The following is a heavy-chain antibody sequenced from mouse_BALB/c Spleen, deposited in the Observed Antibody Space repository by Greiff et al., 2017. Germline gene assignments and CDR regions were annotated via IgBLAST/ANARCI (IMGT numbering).Heavy chain of an antibody. Sequence: EVKLMESGGGLVKPGGSLKLSCAASGFTFSSYAMSWVRQTPEKRLEWVASISSGGSTYYPDSVKGRFTISRDNARNILYLQMSSLRSEDTAMYYCARGPMITTGGYYFDYWGQGTTLTVSS. CDR1: GFTFSSYA. V-gene: IGHV5-6-5*01. D-gene: IGHD2-4*01. J-gene: IGHJ2*01. CDR3: ARGPMITTGGYYFDY. CDR2: ISSGGST.